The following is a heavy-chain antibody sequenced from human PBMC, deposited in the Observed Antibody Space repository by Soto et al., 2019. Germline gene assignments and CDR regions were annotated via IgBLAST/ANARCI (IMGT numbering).Heavy chain of an antibody. V-gene: IGHV3-21*01. CDR2: ISSSSSFI. CDR3: ARDGNSESHSYSCDVDY. J-gene: IGHJ4*02. CDR1: GFTFTSYS. Sequence: GGSLRLSCVASGFTFTSYSMNWVRQAPGKGLEWVSSISSSSSFIYYADSVKGRFTISRDNAKNSLYLQMNSLRPEDTAVYYCARDGNSESHSYSCDVDYWGQGTLVTVSS. D-gene: IGHD1-26*01.